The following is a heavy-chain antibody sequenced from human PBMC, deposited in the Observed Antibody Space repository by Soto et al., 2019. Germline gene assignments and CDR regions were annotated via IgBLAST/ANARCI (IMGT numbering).Heavy chain of an antibody. Sequence: LRLSCAASGFTFSSYAMSWVRQAPGKGLEWVAAIGGTDGKTYYADSVKGRFTISRDNSENTLYLQMSRLRAEDTAVYFCAKGMFSSSPAAAGSFDYWGQGALVTVSS. J-gene: IGHJ4*02. CDR3: AKGMFSSSPAAAGSFDY. CDR1: GFTFSSYA. D-gene: IGHD3-10*01. V-gene: IGHV3-23*01. CDR2: IGGTDGKT.